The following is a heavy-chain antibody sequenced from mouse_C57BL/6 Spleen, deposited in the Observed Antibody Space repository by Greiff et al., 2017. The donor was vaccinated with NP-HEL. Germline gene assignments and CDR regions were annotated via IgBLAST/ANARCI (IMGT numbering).Heavy chain of an antibody. D-gene: IGHD2-12*01. CDR3: ARDEVYTPFAY. CDR1: GFTFSSYA. CDR2: ISDGGSYT. J-gene: IGHJ3*01. Sequence: EVQLVESGGGLVKPGGSLKLSCAASGFTFSSYAMSWVRQTPEKRLEWVATISDGGSYTYYPDNVKGRFTISRDNAKNNLYLQMSHLKSEDTAMYYCARDEVYTPFAYWGQGTLVTVSA. V-gene: IGHV5-4*01.